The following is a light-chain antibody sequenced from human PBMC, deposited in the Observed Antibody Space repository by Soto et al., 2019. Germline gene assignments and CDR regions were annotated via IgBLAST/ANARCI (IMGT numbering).Light chain of an antibody. Sequence: QSALTQPPSASGSPGQSVTISCTGTSSDVGGYNSVSWYQQHPGKVPKLMIYEVSKRPSGVPDRFSGSKSGNTASLTVSGXXXXXXXXYHCSSYAGSNNLVFGGGTKLTV. CDR2: EVS. V-gene: IGLV2-8*01. CDR3: SSYAGSNNLV. J-gene: IGLJ2*01. CDR1: SSDVGGYNS.